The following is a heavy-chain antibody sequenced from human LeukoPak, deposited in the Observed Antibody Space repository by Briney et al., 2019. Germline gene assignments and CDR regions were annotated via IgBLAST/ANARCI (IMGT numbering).Heavy chain of an antibody. V-gene: IGHV3-23*01. Sequence: GGSLRLSCAASGFTFYSYAMNWVRQAPGKGLEWVSTISGTDGSTYYADSVKGRFTISRDNSKNTLYLQMNSLRAEDTAVYYCARDFEVGEGFASRAVTFDIWGQGTLVTVSS. J-gene: IGHJ3*02. D-gene: IGHD3-3*01. CDR2: ISGTDGST. CDR3: ARDFEVGEGFASRAVTFDI. CDR1: GFTFYSYA.